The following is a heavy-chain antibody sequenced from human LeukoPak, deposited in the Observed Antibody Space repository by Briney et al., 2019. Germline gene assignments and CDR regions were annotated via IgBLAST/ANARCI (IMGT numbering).Heavy chain of an antibody. CDR3: TLIQGWGSGSYYRDF. Sequence: PGGPLRLSGAASEFSIRNDGMGWVRQAPGKGLEWVARVKSRSAGETTDYAAPVKGRFTISRDDSKNTLYLQMNSLKTEDTAVYYCTLIQGWGSGSYYRDFWGQGTLVTVSS. J-gene: IGHJ4*02. CDR1: EFSIRNDG. V-gene: IGHV3-15*01. D-gene: IGHD3-10*01. CDR2: VKSRSAGETT.